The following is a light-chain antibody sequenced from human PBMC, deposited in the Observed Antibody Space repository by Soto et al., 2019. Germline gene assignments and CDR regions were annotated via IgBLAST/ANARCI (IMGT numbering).Light chain of an antibody. CDR2: EVY. CDR1: SSDVGGYNY. Sequence: QSVLTQPPSASGSPGQSVTISCTGTSSDVGGYNYVCWYQQYPGKAPKLIISEVYKRPSVVPDRFSGSKSGNTASLTVAGLQAEDEADYYCSSYSGTNTVVFGGGTKVTVL. CDR3: SSYSGTNTVV. J-gene: IGLJ2*01. V-gene: IGLV2-8*01.